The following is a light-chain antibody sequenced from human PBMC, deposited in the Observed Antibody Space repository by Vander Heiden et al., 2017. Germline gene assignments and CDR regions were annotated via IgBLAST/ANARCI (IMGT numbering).Light chain of an antibody. CDR2: KVS. CDR1: QSLVYSDGNTY. CDR3: MQGTHWPLT. J-gene: IGKJ4*01. V-gene: IGKV2-30*01. Sequence: DVVMTQSPLSLPVTLGQPASISCRSSQSLVYSDGNTYLNWFQQRPGQSPRRLIYKVSNRDSGVPDRFSGRGSGTDFTLKISRVDAEDVGIYYCMQGTHWPLTFGGGTKVEI.